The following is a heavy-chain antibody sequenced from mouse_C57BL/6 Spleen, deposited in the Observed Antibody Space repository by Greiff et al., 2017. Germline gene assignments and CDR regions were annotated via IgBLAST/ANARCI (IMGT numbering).Heavy chain of an antibody. CDR2: INPGSGGT. J-gene: IGHJ4*01. CDR3: ARGAAQATIYYYAMDY. V-gene: IGHV1-54*01. Sequence: QVHVKQSGAELVRPGTSVKVSCKASGYAFTNYLIEWVKQRPGQGLEWIGVINPGSGGTNYNEKFKGKATLTADKSSSTAYMQLSSLTSEDSAFYFCARGAAQATIYYYAMDYWGQGTSVTVSS. D-gene: IGHD3-2*02. CDR1: GYAFTNYL.